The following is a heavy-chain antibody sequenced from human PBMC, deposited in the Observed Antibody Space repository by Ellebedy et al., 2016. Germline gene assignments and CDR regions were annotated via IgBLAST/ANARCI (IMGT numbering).Heavy chain of an antibody. D-gene: IGHD4-23*01. CDR1: GGTFSSYA. V-gene: IGHV1-69*13. J-gene: IGHJ6*03. CDR2: IIPIFGTA. CDR3: ASTLYGGNSLYYYYYMDV. Sequence: SVKVSCXASGGTFSSYAISWVRQAPGQGLEWMGGIIPIFGTANYAQKFQGRVTITADESTSTAYMELSSLRSEDTAVYYCASTLYGGNSLYYYYYMDVWGKGTTVTVSS.